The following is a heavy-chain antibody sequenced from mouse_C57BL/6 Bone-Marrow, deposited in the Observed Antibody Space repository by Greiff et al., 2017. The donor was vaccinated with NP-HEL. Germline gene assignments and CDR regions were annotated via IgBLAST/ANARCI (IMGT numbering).Heavy chain of an antibody. CDR2: ISDGGSYT. V-gene: IGHV5-4*01. CDR3: ARESYYWAMGY. D-gene: IGHD2-1*01. Sequence: EVNVVESGGGLVKPGGSLKLSCAASGFTFSSYAMSWVRQTPEKRLEWVATISDGGSYTYYPDNVKGRFTISRDNAKNNMYLQMSHLKSEDTALYYCARESYYWAMGYWGPGASVTVAS. CDR1: GFTFSSYA. J-gene: IGHJ4*01.